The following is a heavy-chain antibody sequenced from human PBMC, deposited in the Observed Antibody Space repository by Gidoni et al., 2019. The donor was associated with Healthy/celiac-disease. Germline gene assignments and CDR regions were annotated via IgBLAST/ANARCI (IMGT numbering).Heavy chain of an antibody. J-gene: IGHJ4*02. D-gene: IGHD3-22*01. CDR2: ISWDGGST. V-gene: IGHV3-43*01. Sequence: EVQLVESGGVVVQPGGSLRLSCAASGFTFDDYTMTWVRQAPGKGLEWVSLISWDGGSTYYADSVKGRFTISRDNSKNSLYPQMNSLRTEDTAWYYCAKGVGYYDSSGYMSWGQGTLVTVSA. CDR1: GFTFDDYT. CDR3: AKGVGYYDSSGYMS.